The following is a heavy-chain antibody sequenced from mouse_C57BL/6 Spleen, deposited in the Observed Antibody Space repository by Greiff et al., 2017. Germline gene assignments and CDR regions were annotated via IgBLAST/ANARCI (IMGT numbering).Heavy chain of an antibody. D-gene: IGHD1-1*01. V-gene: IGHV2-2*01. J-gene: IGHJ4*01. CDR2: IWSGGST. Sequence: QVQLKQSGPGLVQPSQSLSITCTVSGFSLTSYGVHWVRQSPGKGLEWLGVIWSGGSTDYNAAFISGLSISKDNSKSQVFFKMNSLQADDTAIYYCASPGSSSYYAMDYWGQGTSVTVSS. CDR3: ASPGSSSYYAMDY. CDR1: GFSLTSYG.